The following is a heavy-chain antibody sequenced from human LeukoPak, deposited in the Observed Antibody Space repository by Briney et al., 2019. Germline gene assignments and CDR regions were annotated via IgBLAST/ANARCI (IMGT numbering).Heavy chain of an antibody. J-gene: IGHJ4*02. D-gene: IGHD6-13*01. CDR3: AKESGIAEYFDY. CDR1: GFTFADYA. V-gene: IGHV3-9*01. CDR2: ISWNSGSI. Sequence: QSGGSLRLSCAASGFTFADYAMHWVRQAPGKGLEWVSGISWNSGSIGYADSVKGRFTISRDNAKNSLYLQMNSLRAEDTALYYCAKESGIAEYFDYWGQGTLVTVSS.